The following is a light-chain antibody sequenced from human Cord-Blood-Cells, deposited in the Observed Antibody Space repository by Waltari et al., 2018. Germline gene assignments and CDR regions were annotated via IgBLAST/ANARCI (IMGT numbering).Light chain of an antibody. CDR3: QQYYSYPPWT. V-gene: IGKV1-8*01. Sequence: AIRMTQSPSSFSASTGDRVTITCRASQGISSYLAWYQQKPGKAPKLLIYGASTLQSGVPSRFSGSGSGTEFTLTISCLQSEDFATYYCQQYYSYPPWTFGQGTKVEIK. J-gene: IGKJ1*01. CDR1: QGISSY. CDR2: GAS.